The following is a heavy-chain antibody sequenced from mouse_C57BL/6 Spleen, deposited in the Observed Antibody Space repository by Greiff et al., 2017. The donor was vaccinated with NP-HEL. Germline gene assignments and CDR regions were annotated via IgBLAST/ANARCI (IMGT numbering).Heavy chain of an antibody. J-gene: IGHJ2*01. D-gene: IGHD1-1*01. CDR2: INPYNGGT. V-gene: IGHV1-19*01. Sequence: EVQLQQSGPVLVKPGASVKMSCKASGYTFTDYYMNWVKQSHGKSLEWIGVINPYNGGTSYNQKFKGKATLTVDKSSSTAYMEPNSLTSEDSAVYYCAEGSYGSSYFDYWGQGTTLTVSS. CDR1: GYTFTDYY. CDR3: AEGSYGSSYFDY.